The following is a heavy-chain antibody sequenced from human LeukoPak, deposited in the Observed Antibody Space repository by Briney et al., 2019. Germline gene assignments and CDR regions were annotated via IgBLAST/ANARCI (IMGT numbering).Heavy chain of an antibody. CDR1: GYTFTSYE. V-gene: IGHV1-8*01. D-gene: IGHD3-22*01. CDR3: ARADYDSSGSTRKQIDY. J-gene: IGHJ4*02. CDR2: MNPNSGNT. Sequence: ASVKVSCKASGYTFTSYEINWVRQATGQGLEWMGCMNPNSGNTGYAQKFQGRVTMTRNTSISTAYMELSSLRSEDTAVYYCARADYDSSGSTRKQIDYWGQGTLVTVSS.